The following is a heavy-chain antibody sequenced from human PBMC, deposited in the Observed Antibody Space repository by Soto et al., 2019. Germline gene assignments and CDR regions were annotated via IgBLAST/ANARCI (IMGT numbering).Heavy chain of an antibody. CDR1: GGSISSYY. CDR3: AREMTSGYYYGMDV. Sequence: PSETLSLTCIVSGGSISSYYWSWIRQPPGKGLEWIGFIHYSGNTNYNPSLKSRVTTSVDTSKNQFSLKLSSVIAADTAVYYCAREMTSGYYYGMDVWGQGTMVTVSS. V-gene: IGHV4-59*01. D-gene: IGHD3-10*01. J-gene: IGHJ6*02. CDR2: IHYSGNT.